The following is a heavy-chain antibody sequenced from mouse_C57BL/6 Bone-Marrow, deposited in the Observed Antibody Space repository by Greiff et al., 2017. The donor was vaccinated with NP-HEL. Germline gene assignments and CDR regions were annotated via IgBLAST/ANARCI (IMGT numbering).Heavy chain of an antibody. D-gene: IGHD1-1*01. CDR1: GFNIKDDY. Sequence: EVQLQESGAELVRPGASVKLSCTASGFNIKDDYMHWVKQRPEQGLEWIGWIDPENGDTEYASKFQGKATITADTSSNTAYLQLSSLTSEDTAVYYCTKNGSSSAWFAYWGQGTLVTVSA. V-gene: IGHV14-4*01. CDR2: IDPENGDT. J-gene: IGHJ3*01. CDR3: TKNGSSSAWFAY.